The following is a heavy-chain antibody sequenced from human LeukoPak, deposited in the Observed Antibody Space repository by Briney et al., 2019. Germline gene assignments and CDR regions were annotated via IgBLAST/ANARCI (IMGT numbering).Heavy chain of an antibody. Sequence: VASVKVSCKASGGTFSSYAISWVRQAPGQGLEWMGRIIPIFGTANYAQKFQGRVTITTDESTSTAYMELSSLRSEDTAVYYCAAGGDYGGNSVDYWGQGTLVTVSS. CDR3: AAGGDYGGNSVDY. V-gene: IGHV1-69*05. CDR2: IIPIFGTA. CDR1: GGTFSSYA. J-gene: IGHJ4*02. D-gene: IGHD4-23*01.